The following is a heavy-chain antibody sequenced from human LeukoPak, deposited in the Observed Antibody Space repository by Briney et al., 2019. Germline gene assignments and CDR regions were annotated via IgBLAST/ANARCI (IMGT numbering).Heavy chain of an antibody. Sequence: PSETLSLTCTVSGASISSGGYCWSWIRQHPGKGLEWIGYICYSGTTYYNPSLESRVTISVDMSENQFSLKLSSVTAADTAVYYCANYGAGTYRFDPWGQGTLVTVSS. CDR2: ICYSGTT. CDR1: GASISSGGYC. V-gene: IGHV4-31*03. CDR3: ANYGAGTYRFDP. J-gene: IGHJ5*02. D-gene: IGHD3-10*01.